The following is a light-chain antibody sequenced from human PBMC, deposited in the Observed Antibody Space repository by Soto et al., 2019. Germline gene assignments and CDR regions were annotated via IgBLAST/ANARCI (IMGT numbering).Light chain of an antibody. CDR1: LIVSSS. CDR3: QQYNTWWT. CDR2: GAY. V-gene: IGKV3-15*01. Sequence: ILMTHSPVTLSGSPGERSTLSCRSCLIVSSSLAWYQQKPGQAPRLLTYGAYTRDTGIPARFTGSGSETEFTLPISSLQFDYSTGDDCQQYNTWWTFDQGTEVDIK. J-gene: IGKJ1*01.